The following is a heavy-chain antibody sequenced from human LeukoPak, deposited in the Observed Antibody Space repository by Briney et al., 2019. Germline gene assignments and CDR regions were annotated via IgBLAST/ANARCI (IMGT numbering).Heavy chain of an antibody. CDR1: GGSISSSSYF. CDR2: MYYSGST. D-gene: IGHD6-13*01. CDR3: ARSMYSTNADS. J-gene: IGHJ4*02. Sequence: SETLSLTCTVSGGSISSSSYFWVWIRQPPRKGLEWIGSMYYSGSTYYNPSLKSRVTISVDTSKNQLSLKLSSVTAADTAVYYCARSMYSTNADSWGQGTLVTVSS. V-gene: IGHV4-39*01.